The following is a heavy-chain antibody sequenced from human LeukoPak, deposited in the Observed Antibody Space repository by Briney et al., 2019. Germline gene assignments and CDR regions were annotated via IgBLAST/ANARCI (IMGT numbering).Heavy chain of an antibody. CDR1: GFTFSSYA. Sequence: GGSLRLSCAASGFTFSSYAMSWVRQAPGRGLEWVSAISASGDRTYYADSVKGRFTISRDNSKNTLYLQMNSLRAEDTAVYSCAKNGEVLSWFDPWGQGTLATVSS. J-gene: IGHJ5*02. D-gene: IGHD3-10*01. CDR2: ISASGDRT. V-gene: IGHV3-23*01. CDR3: AKNGEVLSWFDP.